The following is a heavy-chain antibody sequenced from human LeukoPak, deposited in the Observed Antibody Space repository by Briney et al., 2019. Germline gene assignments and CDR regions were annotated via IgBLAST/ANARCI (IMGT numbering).Heavy chain of an antibody. V-gene: IGHV3-33*01. CDR1: GFTFSSYG. Sequence: AGGSLRLSCAASGFTFSSYGMHWVRQAPGKGLEWVAVIWYDGSNKYYADSVKGRFTISRDNSKNTLYLQMNSLRAEDTAVYYCARDDPFMVRGVYYYGMDVWGQGTTVTVSS. D-gene: IGHD3-10*01. CDR2: IWYDGSNK. CDR3: ARDDPFMVRGVYYYGMDV. J-gene: IGHJ6*02.